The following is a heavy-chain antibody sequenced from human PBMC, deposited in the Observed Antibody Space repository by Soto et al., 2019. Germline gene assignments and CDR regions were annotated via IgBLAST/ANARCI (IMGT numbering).Heavy chain of an antibody. CDR3: ASATGSNHPFDY. CDR1: GFTFSTYW. CDR2: ISTDGSST. J-gene: IGHJ4*02. D-gene: IGHD2-2*01. Sequence: EVQLVESGGGLVQPGGSLRLSCAATGFTFSTYWMHWVRQGPGKGLVWVSRISTDGSSTTYADSVKGRFTISRDNAKNTLYLHMNSLRAEDTAVYYCASATGSNHPFDYWGQGSLVTVSS. V-gene: IGHV3-74*01.